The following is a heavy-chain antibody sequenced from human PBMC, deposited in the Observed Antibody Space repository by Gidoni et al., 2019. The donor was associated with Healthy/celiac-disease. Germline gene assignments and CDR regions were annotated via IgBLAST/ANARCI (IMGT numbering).Heavy chain of an antibody. CDR2: MSGNSGSI. CDR3: VKDRQRWAVAGPFWGVLDH. CDR1: VSTLAASP. J-gene: IGHJ4*02. V-gene: IGHV3-9*01. D-gene: IGHD6-19*01. Sequence: DVTLVESGGGCVPPGSSQRLSWSPSVSTLAASPIPWVRHVPGKGLEWVSGMSGNSGSIGYADSVKGRFTISRDSAKNSLYLQMNSLSAEDTALYYCVKDRQRWAVAGPFWGVLDHWGRGTLVTVSS.